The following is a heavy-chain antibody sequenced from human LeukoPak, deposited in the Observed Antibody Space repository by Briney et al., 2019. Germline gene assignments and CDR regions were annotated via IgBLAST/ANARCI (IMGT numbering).Heavy chain of an antibody. Sequence: GGSLRLSCAASGFTFSRDLMHWVRQAPGKGPVWVSRISDDGSITTYADSVKGRFTISRDNAKSTMFLQMNSLRAEDTAVYFCARRYYETNVYDRHFDHWGQGILVTVSS. D-gene: IGHD3-22*01. J-gene: IGHJ4*02. CDR3: ARRYYETNVYDRHFDH. CDR2: ISDDGSIT. V-gene: IGHV3-74*03. CDR1: GFTFSRDL.